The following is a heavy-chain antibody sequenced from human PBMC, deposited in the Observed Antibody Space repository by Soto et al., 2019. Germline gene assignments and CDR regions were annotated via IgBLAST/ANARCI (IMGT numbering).Heavy chain of an antibody. CDR3: ARGRRLLLWFGELSPPFDY. D-gene: IGHD3-10*01. CDR2: INHSGST. J-gene: IGHJ4*02. CDR1: GGSFSGYY. Sequence: QVQLQQWGAGLLKPSETLSLTCAVYGGSFSGYYWSWIRQPPGKGLEWIGEINHSGSTNYNPSLKSRVTISVDPSKNQFSLKLSSVTAADTAVYYCARGRRLLLWFGELSPPFDYWGQGTLVTVSS. V-gene: IGHV4-34*01.